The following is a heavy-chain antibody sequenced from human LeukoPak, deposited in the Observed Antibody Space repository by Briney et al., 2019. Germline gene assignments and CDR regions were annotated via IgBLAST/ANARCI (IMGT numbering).Heavy chain of an antibody. D-gene: IGHD1-7*01. CDR2: IKQDGSEK. Sequence: GGSLRLSCAASGFTFSSYWMSWVRQAPGKGLEWVANIKQDGSEKYYVDSVKGRFTISRDNAKNSLYLQMNSLRAEDTAVYYCAKDRLTGTTTPLFDYWGQGTLVTVSS. J-gene: IGHJ4*02. CDR1: GFTFSSYW. CDR3: AKDRLTGTTTPLFDY. V-gene: IGHV3-7*01.